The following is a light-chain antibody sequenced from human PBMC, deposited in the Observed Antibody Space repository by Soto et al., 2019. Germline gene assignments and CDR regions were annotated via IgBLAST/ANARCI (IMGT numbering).Light chain of an antibody. CDR1: SSDIGGYSY. J-gene: IGLJ1*01. Sequence: QSVLTQPASVSGSPGQSITISCTGTSSDIGGYSYVSWYQQHPGKAPKLMIYEVNNRPSGISDRFSGSKSGNTASLTISGLQAEDEADYYCISYISTSTLVFGTGTKVTVL. CDR2: EVN. V-gene: IGLV2-14*01. CDR3: ISYISTSTLV.